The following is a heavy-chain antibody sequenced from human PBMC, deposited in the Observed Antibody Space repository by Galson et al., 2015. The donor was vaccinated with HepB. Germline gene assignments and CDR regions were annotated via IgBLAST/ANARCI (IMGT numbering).Heavy chain of an antibody. Sequence: SLRLSCAASGFTFSNYMSWVRQAPGKGLEWVSVIYSGGSTYYADSVKGRFTISRDNSKNTLYLQMNSLRAEDTAVYYCARDPVEGDYVWGSYRPNDYWGQGTLVTVSS. CDR2: IYSGGST. D-gene: IGHD3-16*02. CDR3: ARDPVEGDYVWGSYRPNDY. J-gene: IGHJ4*02. CDR1: GFTFSNY. V-gene: IGHV3-66*01.